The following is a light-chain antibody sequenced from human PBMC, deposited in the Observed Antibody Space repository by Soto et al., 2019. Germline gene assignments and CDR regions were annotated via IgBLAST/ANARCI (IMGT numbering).Light chain of an antibody. CDR3: QHFNSWPLL. CDR2: GAS. V-gene: IGKV3-15*01. J-gene: IGKJ1*01. Sequence: EIVMTQSPAMLSVYPGERATLSCRANQNVNNRLAWYQQKACQPPRLLIYGASTRATGIPARFSGSGSATEFTLTISSLQAEDFAVYYCQHFNSWPLLFGQGTKVEIK. CDR1: QNVNNR.